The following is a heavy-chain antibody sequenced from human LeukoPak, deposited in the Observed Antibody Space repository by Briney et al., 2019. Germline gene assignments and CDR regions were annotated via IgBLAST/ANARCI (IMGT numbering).Heavy chain of an antibody. CDR2: INPNSGGT. CDR1: GYTFTGYY. J-gene: IGHJ4*02. CDR3: ARAGEQLVPYYFDY. Sequence: ASVKVSCKASGYTFTGYYMHWVRQAPGQGLEWMGWINPNSGGTNYAQKFQGRVTVTRDTSISTAYMELSRLRSDDTAVYYCARAGEQLVPYYFDYWGQGTLVTVSS. V-gene: IGHV1-2*02. D-gene: IGHD6-6*01.